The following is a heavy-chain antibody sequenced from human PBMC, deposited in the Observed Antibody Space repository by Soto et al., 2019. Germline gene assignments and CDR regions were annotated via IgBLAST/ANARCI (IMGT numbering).Heavy chain of an antibody. CDR1: GYTFTSYG. CDR2: ISAYNGNT. V-gene: IGHV1-18*01. J-gene: IGHJ4*02. D-gene: IGHD3-3*01. CDR3: AREGFLEWLLSPRFDY. Sequence: ASVKVSCKASGYTFTSYGISWVRQAPGQGLEWMGWISAYNGNTNYAQKLQGRVTMTTDTSTSTAYMGLRSLRSDDTAVYYCAREGFLEWLLSPRFDYWGQGTLVTVSS.